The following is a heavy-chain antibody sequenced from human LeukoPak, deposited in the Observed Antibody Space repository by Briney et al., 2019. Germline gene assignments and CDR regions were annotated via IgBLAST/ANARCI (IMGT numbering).Heavy chain of an antibody. CDR2: ISYDGSNK. V-gene: IGHV3-30*18. CDR1: GFTFSSYG. D-gene: IGHD6-13*01. Sequence: AGGSLRLSCAASGFTFSSYGMHWVRQAPGKGLEWVAVISYDGSNKYYADSVKGRFTISRDNSKNTLYLQMNSLRAEDTAVYYCAKDTAAALDYWGQGTLVTVSS. CDR3: AKDTAAALDY. J-gene: IGHJ4*02.